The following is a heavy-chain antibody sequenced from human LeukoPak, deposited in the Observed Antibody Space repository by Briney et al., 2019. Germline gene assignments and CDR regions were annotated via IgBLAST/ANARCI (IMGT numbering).Heavy chain of an antibody. Sequence: PGGSLRLSCAASGFTFDDYGMSWVRQAPGKGLEWVSGINWNGGSTGYADSVKGRFTISRDNAKNSLYLQMNSLRAEDTAVYYCARSGRGVDSFYFYMDVWGKGTTVTVSS. CDR3: ARSGRGVDSFYFYMDV. D-gene: IGHD3-10*01. CDR1: GFTFDDYG. CDR2: INWNGGST. J-gene: IGHJ6*03. V-gene: IGHV3-20*04.